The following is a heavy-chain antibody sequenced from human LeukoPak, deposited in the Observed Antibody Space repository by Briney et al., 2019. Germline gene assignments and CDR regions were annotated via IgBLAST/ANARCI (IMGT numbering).Heavy chain of an antibody. CDR2: ISSSGSTI. V-gene: IGHV3-48*03. J-gene: IGHJ4*02. Sequence: PGGALRLSCAASGFIFSSYEKNWVRQAPGNGLEWGSYISSSGSTIYYADSVKGRFTISRDNAKTSLYLQMNSLRAEDTAVYYCARASSGAKVYWGQGTLVTVSS. CDR1: GFIFSSYE. D-gene: IGHD4-17*01. CDR3: ARASSGAKVY.